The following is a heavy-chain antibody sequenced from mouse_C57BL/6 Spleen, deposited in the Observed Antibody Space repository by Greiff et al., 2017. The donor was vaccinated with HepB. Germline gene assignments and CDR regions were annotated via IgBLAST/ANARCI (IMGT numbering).Heavy chain of an antibody. CDR2: IWSGGST. CDR1: GFSLTSYG. CDR3: ATQFSYGSSYGWFAY. D-gene: IGHD1-1*01. J-gene: IGHJ3*01. Sequence: VKVVESGPGLVQPSQSLSITCTVSGFSLTSYGVHWVRQSPGKGLEWLGVIWSGGSTDYNAAFISRLSISKDNSKSQVFFKMNSLQADDTAIYYCATQFSYGSSYGWFAYWGQGTLVTVSA. V-gene: IGHV2-2*01.